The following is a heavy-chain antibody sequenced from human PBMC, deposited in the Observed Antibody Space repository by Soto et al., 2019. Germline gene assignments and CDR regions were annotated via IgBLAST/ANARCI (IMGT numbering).Heavy chain of an antibody. Sequence: GESLKISCKGSGYSFTSYWISWVRQMPGKGLEWMGRIDPSDSYTNYSPSFQGHVTISADKSISTAYLQWSSLKASDTAMYYCARHRYPAYHFDYWGQGTLVTVSS. CDR3: ARHRYPAYHFDY. D-gene: IGHD1-20*01. CDR2: IDPSDSYT. V-gene: IGHV5-10-1*01. J-gene: IGHJ4*02. CDR1: GYSFTSYW.